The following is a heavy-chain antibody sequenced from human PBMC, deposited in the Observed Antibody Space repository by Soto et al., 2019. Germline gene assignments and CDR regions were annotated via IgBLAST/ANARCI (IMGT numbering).Heavy chain of an antibody. J-gene: IGHJ5*02. CDR2: ISYDGSNK. V-gene: IGHV3-30*03. Sequence: GGSLRLSCAASGFTFSSYGMHWVRQAPGKGLEWVAVISYDGSNKYYADSVKGRFTISRDNSKNTLYLQMNSLRAEDTAVYYCAGGIAAAGTDWFDPWGQGTLVTVSS. CDR1: GFTFSSYG. D-gene: IGHD6-13*01. CDR3: AGGIAAAGTDWFDP.